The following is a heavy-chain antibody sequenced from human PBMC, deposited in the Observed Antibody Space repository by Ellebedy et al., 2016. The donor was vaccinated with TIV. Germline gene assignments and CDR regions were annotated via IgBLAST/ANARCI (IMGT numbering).Heavy chain of an antibody. CDR1: GLTVSNTY. D-gene: IGHD6-6*01. CDR3: AALQIVWSY. Sequence: GGSLRLXXAASGLTVSNTYMSWVRQAPGKGLEWVSVVFDGGATFYADSVKGRFTISRDSSKNTLNLQMNSLRAEDTAVYYCAALQIVWSYWGQGTLVTVSS. V-gene: IGHV3-53*01. J-gene: IGHJ4*02. CDR2: VFDGGAT.